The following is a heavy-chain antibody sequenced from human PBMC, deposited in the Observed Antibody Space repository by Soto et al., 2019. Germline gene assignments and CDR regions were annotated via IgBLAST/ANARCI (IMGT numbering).Heavy chain of an antibody. CDR1: GFTFDDYA. V-gene: IGHV3-9*01. CDR3: AKGPLYCSSTSCYVGYFDY. Sequence: EVQLVESGGGLVQPGRSLRLSCAASGFTFDDYAMHWVRQAPGKGLEWVSGISWNSGSIGYADSVKGRFTISRDNAKNSLYLQMNSLRDEDTDLYYCAKGPLYCSSTSCYVGYFDYWGQGTLVTVSS. D-gene: IGHD2-2*01. J-gene: IGHJ4*02. CDR2: ISWNSGSI.